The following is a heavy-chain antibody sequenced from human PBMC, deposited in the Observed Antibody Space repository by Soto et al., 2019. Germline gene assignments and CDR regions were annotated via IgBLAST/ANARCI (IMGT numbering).Heavy chain of an antibody. Sequence: SETLSLTCTVSGGSISSYYWSWIRQPPGKGLEWIGYIYYSGSTNYNPSLKGRVTISVDTSKNQFSLKLSSVTAADTAVYYCARAYGGYADCWGQGTLVTVSS. V-gene: IGHV4-59*01. CDR1: GGSISSYY. J-gene: IGHJ4*03. CDR3: ARAYGGYADC. CDR2: IYYSGST. D-gene: IGHD2-8*01.